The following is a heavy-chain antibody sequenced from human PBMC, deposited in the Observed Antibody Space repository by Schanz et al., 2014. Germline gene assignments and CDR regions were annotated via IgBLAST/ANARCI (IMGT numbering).Heavy chain of an antibody. D-gene: IGHD3-9*01. CDR2: ISSSSSTI. V-gene: IGHV3-48*01. CDR1: GFTFSSYS. J-gene: IGHJ4*02. Sequence: EVQLVESGGGLVQPGGSLRLSCAASGFTFSSYSMNWVRQAPGKGLEWVSYISSSSSTIYYADSVKGRFIISRDNSKNTLYLQVNSLRAEDTAVYYCAKHVRSLTGNDNWGQGTLVAVSS. CDR3: AKHVRSLTGNDN.